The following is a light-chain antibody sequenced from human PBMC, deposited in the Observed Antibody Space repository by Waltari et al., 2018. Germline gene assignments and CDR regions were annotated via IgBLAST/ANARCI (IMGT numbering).Light chain of an antibody. J-gene: IGLJ3*02. CDR1: NIGSHS. V-gene: IGLV3-21*04. Sequence: YLLTQPPSVSVDPGKTARLTCGADNIGSHSVNWYQQKPGQAPVLVMFYDSDRPSEIPERFSGSNSGNTATLTISWVEAGDEADYHCQVWDDVTDSGVFGGGTKLTVL. CDR3: QVWDDVTDSGV. CDR2: YDS.